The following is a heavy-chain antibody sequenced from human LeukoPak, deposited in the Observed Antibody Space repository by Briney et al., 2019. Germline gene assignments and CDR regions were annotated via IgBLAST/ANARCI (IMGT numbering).Heavy chain of an antibody. CDR3: ARDDNNSGYYYA. V-gene: IGHV3-53*01. Sequence: GGSLRLSCSASGFTVIRNYMSWVRPAPGKGLEWVSVIYSGGSTYHADSVKGRFTISRDNSKNTLYLQMNSLRAEDTAVYYCARDDNNSGYYYAWGQGTLVTVSS. CDR1: GFTVIRNY. J-gene: IGHJ4*02. D-gene: IGHD3-22*01. CDR2: IYSGGST.